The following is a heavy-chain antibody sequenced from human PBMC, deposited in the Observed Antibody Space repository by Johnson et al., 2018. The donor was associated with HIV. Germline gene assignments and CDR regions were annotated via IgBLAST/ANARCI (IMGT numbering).Heavy chain of an antibody. J-gene: IGHJ3*02. CDR1: GFTFDDYG. CDR3: AKDLVPLYYDFWSGPDDAFDI. D-gene: IGHD3-3*01. Sequence: MQLVESGGGVVRPGGSLRLSCAASGFTFDDYGMSWVRQAPGKGLEWVSGINWNGGSTGYADSLKGRFTISRDNAKNSLYLQMNSLRAEDTAVYYCAKDLVPLYYDFWSGPDDAFDIWGQGTMVTVSS. CDR2: INWNGGST. V-gene: IGHV3-20*04.